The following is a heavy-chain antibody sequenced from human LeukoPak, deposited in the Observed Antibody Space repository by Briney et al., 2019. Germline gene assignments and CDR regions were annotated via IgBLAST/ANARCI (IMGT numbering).Heavy chain of an antibody. CDR2: INHSGST. CDR3: ARETSGYYYPYFDY. CDR1: GGSFSGYY. V-gene: IGHV4-34*01. J-gene: IGHJ4*02. D-gene: IGHD3-22*01. Sequence: PSETLSLTCAVYGGSFSGYYWSWIRQPPGKGLEWIGEINHSGSTNYNPSLKSRVTLSVETSKKPFSLKLRSVTAADTAVYYCARETSGYYYPYFDYGGQGTLVTVSS.